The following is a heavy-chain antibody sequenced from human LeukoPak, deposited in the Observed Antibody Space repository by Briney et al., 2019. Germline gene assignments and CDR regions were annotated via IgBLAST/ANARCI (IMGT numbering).Heavy chain of an antibody. V-gene: IGHV4-59*01. CDR1: GGSISSYY. CDR3: ARGPRGTFDY. CDR2: IYYSGST. J-gene: IGHJ4*02. Sequence: SETLSLTCTVSGGSISSYYWSWLRQPPGKGLEWIGYIYYSGSTNYNPSLKSRVTISVDTSKNQFSLELSSVTAADTAVYYCARGPRGTFDYWGQGTPVTGAS.